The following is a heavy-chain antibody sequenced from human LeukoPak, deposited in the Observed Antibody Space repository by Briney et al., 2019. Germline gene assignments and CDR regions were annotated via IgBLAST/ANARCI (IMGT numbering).Heavy chain of an antibody. CDR3: TTESVDYGDYVQYLYRDFDY. D-gene: IGHD4-17*01. J-gene: IGHJ4*02. Sequence: GGSLRLSCAASGFTFSNACMSWVRQAPGKGLEWVGRIKSKTDGGTTDYAAPVKGRFTISRDDSKNTLYLQMNSLKTEDTAVYYCTTESVDYGDYVQYLYRDFDYWGQGTLVTVSS. CDR1: GFTFSNAC. V-gene: IGHV3-15*01. CDR2: IKSKTDGGTT.